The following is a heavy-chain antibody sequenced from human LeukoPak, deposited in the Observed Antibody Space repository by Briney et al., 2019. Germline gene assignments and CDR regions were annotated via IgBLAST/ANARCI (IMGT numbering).Heavy chain of an antibody. CDR3: AIRDDFWSGYALDY. CDR1: GFTFSSYA. V-gene: IGHV3-64*01. D-gene: IGHD3-3*01. J-gene: IGHJ4*02. Sequence: GGSLRLSCAASGFTFSSYAMHWVRQAPGKGLEYVSAISSNGGSTYYANSVKGRFTISRDNSKNTLYLQMGSLRAEDMAVYYCAIRDDFWSGYALDYWGQGTLVTVSS. CDR2: ISSNGGST.